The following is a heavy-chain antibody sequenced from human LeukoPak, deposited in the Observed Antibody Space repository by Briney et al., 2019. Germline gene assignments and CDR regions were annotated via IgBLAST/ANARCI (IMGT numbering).Heavy chain of an antibody. Sequence: PSETLSLTYTVSGGSISSGGYYWSWIRKHPAKGLEWIGYIYYSGSTYYNPSLKSRVTISVDTSKNQFSLKLSSVTAAATAVYYWARDGGGYCSSTSCNWFDPWGQGTLVTVSS. V-gene: IGHV4-31*03. CDR2: IYYSGST. CDR3: ARDGGGYCSSTSCNWFDP. J-gene: IGHJ5*02. CDR1: GGSISSGGYY. D-gene: IGHD2-2*01.